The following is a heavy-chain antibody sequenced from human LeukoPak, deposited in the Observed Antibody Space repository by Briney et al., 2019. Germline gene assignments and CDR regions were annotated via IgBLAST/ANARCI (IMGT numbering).Heavy chain of an antibody. Sequence: SVKVSCKASGGTXSSYAVSWVRQAPGQGLEWMGRIIPILGIANYAQKFQGRVTITADKSTSTAYMELSSLRSDDTAVYYCAGSPAIYYYGSGSYPNDFDYWGQGTLVTVSS. D-gene: IGHD3-10*01. CDR3: AGSPAIYYYGSGSYPNDFDY. J-gene: IGHJ4*02. V-gene: IGHV1-69*04. CDR1: GGTXSSYA. CDR2: IIPILGIA.